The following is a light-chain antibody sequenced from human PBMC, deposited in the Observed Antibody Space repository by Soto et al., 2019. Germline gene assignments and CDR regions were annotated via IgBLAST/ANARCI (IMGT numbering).Light chain of an antibody. CDR2: DVT. V-gene: IGLV2-8*01. CDR1: SSDIGGYNF. CDR3: ASYAGVNNLL. J-gene: IGLJ2*01. Sequence: QSALTQPPSASGSPGQSVTISCTGTSSDIGGYNFVSWYRQHPGKAPKLMIYDVTKRPSGVPDRFSGSKSGNTASLTVSGLQAEDEADYYCASYAGVNNLLFGGGTKVTVL.